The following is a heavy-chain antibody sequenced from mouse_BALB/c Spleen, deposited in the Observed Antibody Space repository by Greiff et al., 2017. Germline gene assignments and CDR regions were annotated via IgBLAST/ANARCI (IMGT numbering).Heavy chain of an antibody. D-gene: IGHD1-1*01. V-gene: IGHV5-17*02. CDR3: ATTVVATRGAMDY. CDR2: ISSGSSTI. J-gene: IGHJ4*01. CDR1: GFTFSSFG. Sequence: EVKVVESGGGLVQPGGSRKLSCAASGFTFSSFGMHWVRQAPEKGLEWVAYISSGSSTIYYADTVKGRFTISRDNPKNTLFLQMTSLRSEDTAMYYCATTVVATRGAMDYWGQGTSVTVSS.